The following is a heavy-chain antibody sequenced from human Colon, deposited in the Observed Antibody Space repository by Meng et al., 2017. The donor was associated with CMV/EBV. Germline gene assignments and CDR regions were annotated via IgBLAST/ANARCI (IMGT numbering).Heavy chain of an antibody. CDR2: VTWNSDWI. V-gene: IGHV3-9*01. CDR1: GFTFDDYA. Sequence: GGSLRLSCAASGFTFDDYAMHWVRQAPGKGLEWVSGVTWNSDWIGYADSVKGRFTVSRDNAKNSLYLQMNSLRAEDTALYYCAKAPGYSSSPGYYYGLDVWGQGTTVTVSS. D-gene: IGHD6-13*01. J-gene: IGHJ6*02. CDR3: AKAPGYSSSPGYYYGLDV.